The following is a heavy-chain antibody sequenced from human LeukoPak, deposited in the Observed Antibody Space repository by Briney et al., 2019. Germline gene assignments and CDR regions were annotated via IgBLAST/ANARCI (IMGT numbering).Heavy chain of an antibody. J-gene: IGHJ4*02. V-gene: IGHV5-51*01. Sequence: GESLKISCKGSGYSFTSYWIGWVRQMPGKGLEWMGIIYPGDSDTRYSPSFQDQVTISADKSIGTAYLQWSSLKASDTAMYYCARHQALYSSGWYGDYWGLGTLVTVSS. CDR2: IYPGDSDT. D-gene: IGHD6-19*01. CDR3: ARHQALYSSGWYGDY. CDR1: GYSFTSYW.